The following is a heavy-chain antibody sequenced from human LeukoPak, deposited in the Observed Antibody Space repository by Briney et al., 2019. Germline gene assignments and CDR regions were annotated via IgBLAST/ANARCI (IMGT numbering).Heavy chain of an antibody. V-gene: IGHV3-23*01. CDR2: ISGSGGST. J-gene: IGHJ4*02. CDR3: AKVGGYYYDSSGYYPSYYFDY. Sequence: GGSLRLSCAASGFTFSSYAMSWVRQAPGKGLEWVSAISGSGGSTYYADSVKGRFTISRDNSKNTLYLQINSLRAEDTAVYYCAKVGGYYYDSSGYYPSYYFDYWGQGTLVTVSS. CDR1: GFTFSSYA. D-gene: IGHD3-22*01.